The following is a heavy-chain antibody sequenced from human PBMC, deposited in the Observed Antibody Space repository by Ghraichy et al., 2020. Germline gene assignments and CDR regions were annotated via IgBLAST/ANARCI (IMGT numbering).Heavy chain of an antibody. J-gene: IGHJ6*02. Sequence: SETLSLTCAVYGGSFSGYYWSWIRQPPGKGLEWIGEINHSGSTNYNPSLKSRVTISVDTSKNQFSLKLSSVTAADTAVYYCARGSGGYSGYFSYYYGMDVWGQGTTVTVSS. CDR3: ARGSGGYSGYFSYYYGMDV. D-gene: IGHD5-12*01. CDR2: INHSGST. V-gene: IGHV4-34*01. CDR1: GGSFSGYY.